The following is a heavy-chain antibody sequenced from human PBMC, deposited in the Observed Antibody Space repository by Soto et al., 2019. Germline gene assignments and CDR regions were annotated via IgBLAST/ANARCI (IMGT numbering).Heavy chain of an antibody. CDR2: ISSSGSTI. Sequence: GGSLRLSCAASGFTFSDYSMNWVRQAPGKGLEWVSYISSSGSTIFYADSVKGRFTISRDNAKNSLYLQMNSLRDEDTAVFYCARGDFSTSGWSAEFFKHWGQGTLVTVSS. CDR3: ARGDFSTSGWSAEFFKH. V-gene: IGHV3-48*02. D-gene: IGHD6-19*01. J-gene: IGHJ1*01. CDR1: GFTFSDYS.